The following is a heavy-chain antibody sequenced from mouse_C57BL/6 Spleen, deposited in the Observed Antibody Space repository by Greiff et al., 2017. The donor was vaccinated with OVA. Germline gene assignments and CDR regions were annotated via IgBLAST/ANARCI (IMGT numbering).Heavy chain of an antibody. Sequence: QVQLQQSGAELVKPGASVKMSCKASGYTFTSYWITWVKQRPGQGLEWIGDIYPGSGSTNYNEKFKSKATLTVDTSSSTAYMQLSSLTSEDSAVDYCARYGYDGSLYAMDYWGQGTSVTVSS. CDR1: GYTFTSYW. CDR2: IYPGSGST. V-gene: IGHV1-55*01. J-gene: IGHJ4*01. D-gene: IGHD2-2*01. CDR3: ARYGYDGSLYAMDY.